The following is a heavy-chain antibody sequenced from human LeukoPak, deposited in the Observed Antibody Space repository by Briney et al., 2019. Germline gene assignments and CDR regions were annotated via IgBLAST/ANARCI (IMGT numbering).Heavy chain of an antibody. CDR1: GGSISSSSYY. V-gene: IGHV4-39*07. J-gene: IGHJ3*02. CDR3: ARVDQWLVLEAFDI. Sequence: SETLSLTCTVSGGSISSSSYYWGWIRQPPGKGLEWIGSIYYSGSTYYNPSLKSRVTISVDTSKNQFSLKLSSVTAADTAVYYCARVDQWLVLEAFDIWGQGTMVTVSS. D-gene: IGHD6-19*01. CDR2: IYYSGST.